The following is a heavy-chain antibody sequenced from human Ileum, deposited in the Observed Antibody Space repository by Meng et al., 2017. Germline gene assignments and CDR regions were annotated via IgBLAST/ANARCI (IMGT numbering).Heavy chain of an antibody. V-gene: IGHV4-34*01. CDR1: RGSFSGYY. Sequence: QVQLQQWGAGLLKPSETLSLTCAVYRGSFSGYYWTWIRQPPGKGLEWIGEINPRGRTVYNPSLKSRVTISIDTSKNQFSLKLTSVTAADTAVYFCASVELSTVTRLDSWGPGTLFTVSS. J-gene: IGHJ4*02. CDR2: INPRGRT. D-gene: IGHD4-17*01. CDR3: ASVELSTVTRLDS.